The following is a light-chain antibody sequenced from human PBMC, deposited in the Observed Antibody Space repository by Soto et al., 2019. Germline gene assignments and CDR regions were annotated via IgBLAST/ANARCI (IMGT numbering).Light chain of an antibody. V-gene: IGKV3D-20*01. Sequence: EIVLTQSPATLSLSPGERATLSCGASQSVSSSYLAWYQQKPGLAPRLLIYDASSRATGIPDRFGGSGSGTDFTLTISRLEPEDFAVYYCQQYGSSPALTFGGGTKVDIK. CDR2: DAS. CDR1: QSVSSSY. J-gene: IGKJ4*01. CDR3: QQYGSSPALT.